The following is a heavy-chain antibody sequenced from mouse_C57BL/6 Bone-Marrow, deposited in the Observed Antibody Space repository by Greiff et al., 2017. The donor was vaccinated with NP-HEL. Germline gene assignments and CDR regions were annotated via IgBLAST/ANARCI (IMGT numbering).Heavy chain of an antibody. J-gene: IGHJ2*01. CDR3: ARAYGGYFDY. D-gene: IGHD1-1*01. Sequence: EVQLVVSGGGVVQSGRSLRLSCATSGFTFSDFYMEWVRQAPGKGLEWIAASRNKANDHPNEYSASVKGRFIVSRDTSQSILYLQMNALRSEDTAIYYCARAYGGYFDYWGQGTTLTVSS. V-gene: IGHV7-1*01. CDR2: SRNKANDHPN. CDR1: GFTFSDFY.